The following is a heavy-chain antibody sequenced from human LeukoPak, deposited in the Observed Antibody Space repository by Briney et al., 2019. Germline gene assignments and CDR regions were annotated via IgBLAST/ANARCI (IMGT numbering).Heavy chain of an antibody. D-gene: IGHD1-26*01. CDR2: ISSSSSYI. CDR3: ARDPYSGNYGNDYYYYMDV. V-gene: IGHV3-21*01. Sequence: GGSLRLSCAASGFTFSSYSMNWVRQAPGKGLEWVSSISSSSSYIYYADSVKGRFTISRDNAKNSLYLQMDSLGPEDTAVYYCARDPYSGNYGNDYYYYMDVWAKGPRSPSP. J-gene: IGHJ6*03. CDR1: GFTFSSYS.